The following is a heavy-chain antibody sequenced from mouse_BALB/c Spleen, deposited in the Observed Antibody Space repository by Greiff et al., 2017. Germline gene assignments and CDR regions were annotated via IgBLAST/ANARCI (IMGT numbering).Heavy chain of an antibody. CDR3: ARSRDSNAYFDY. Sequence: QVQLQQSGAELAKPGASVKMSCKASGYTFTSYWMHWVKQRPGQGLEWIGYINPSTGYTEYNQKFKDKATLTADKSSSTAYMQLSSLTSEDSAVYYCARSRDSNAYFDYWGQGTTLTVSS. V-gene: IGHV1-7*01. J-gene: IGHJ2*01. CDR2: INPSTGYT. CDR1: GYTFTSYW.